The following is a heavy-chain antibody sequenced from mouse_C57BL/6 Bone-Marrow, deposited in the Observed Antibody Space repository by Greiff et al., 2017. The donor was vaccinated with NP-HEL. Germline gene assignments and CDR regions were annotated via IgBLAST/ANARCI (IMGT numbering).Heavy chain of an antibody. D-gene: IGHD1-1*01. Sequence: VQLQQSGAELVRPGASVKLSCTVSGFNITDYYMHWVKQRPEQGLEWIGWIDPENGDTEYASKFQGQATITADASSNTAYLQLSSLTSEDTAVYYCTTGGSSPYAMDHWGQGTSVTVSS. J-gene: IGHJ4*01. CDR3: TTGGSSPYAMDH. CDR1: GFNITDYY. CDR2: IDPENGDT. V-gene: IGHV14-4*01.